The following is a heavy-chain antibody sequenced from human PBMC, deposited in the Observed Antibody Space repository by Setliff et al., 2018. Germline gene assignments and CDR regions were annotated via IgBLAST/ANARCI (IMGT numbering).Heavy chain of an antibody. CDR2: FDPEDGET. V-gene: IGHV1-24*01. D-gene: IGHD3-3*01. CDR3: ATGHVLRFLEGTEDYNHWFDP. Sequence: ASVTVSCKVSGYTLTELSMHWVRQAPGKGLEWMGGFDPEDGETIYAQKFQGRVTMTEDTSTDTAYMELSSLRSEDTAVYYCATGHVLRFLEGTEDYNHWFDPWGQGTLVTVSS. J-gene: IGHJ5*02. CDR1: GYTLTELS.